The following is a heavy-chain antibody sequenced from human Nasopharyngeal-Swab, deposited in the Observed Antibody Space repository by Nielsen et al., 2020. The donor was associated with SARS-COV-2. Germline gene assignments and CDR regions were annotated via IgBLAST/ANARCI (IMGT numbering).Heavy chain of an antibody. CDR1: GFTFSSYA. V-gene: IGHV3-30-3*01. CDR3: ARDTEAFIAVAGNYYYYYYMDV. J-gene: IGHJ6*03. Sequence: GGSLKLSCAASGFTFSSYAMPWVRQAPGKGLEGLAVISYDGSNKYYADSVKGRFTISRDNSKNTLYLQMNSLRAEDTAVYYCARDTEAFIAVAGNYYYYYYMDVWGKGTTVTVSS. CDR2: ISYDGSNK. D-gene: IGHD6-19*01.